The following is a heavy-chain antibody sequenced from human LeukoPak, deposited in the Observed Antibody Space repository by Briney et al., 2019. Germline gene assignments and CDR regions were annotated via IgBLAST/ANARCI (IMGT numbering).Heavy chain of an antibody. D-gene: IGHD3-10*01. J-gene: IGHJ6*04. CDR3: ARAVGHGSGSPRMDV. CDR1: GFTFSSHS. CDR2: IISSSSTI. V-gene: IGHV3-48*01. Sequence: GGSLRLSCAASGFTFSSHSMNWVRQAPGKGLEWVSYIISSSSTIYYADSVKGRFTISRDNAKNSPYLQMHSLRADDTAVYYCARAVGHGSGSPRMDVWGNGTTVTVSS.